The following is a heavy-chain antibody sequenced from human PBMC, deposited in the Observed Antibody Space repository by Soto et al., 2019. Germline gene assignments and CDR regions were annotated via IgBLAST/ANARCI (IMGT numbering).Heavy chain of an antibody. CDR1: GFIYSSCA. CDR2: VSHDGTLY. Sequence: QVQLVESGGGVVQPGRSLRLSCSASGFIYSSCAMHWVRQVPGKGLEWLAVVSHDGTLYPYADSVKGRFTISRDNSRKMLYSQMNSLRPDDTGVYYFVKGRSDTGSFDYFGQGTLVTVSS. CDR3: VKGRSDTGSFDY. V-gene: IGHV3-30*18. J-gene: IGHJ4*02.